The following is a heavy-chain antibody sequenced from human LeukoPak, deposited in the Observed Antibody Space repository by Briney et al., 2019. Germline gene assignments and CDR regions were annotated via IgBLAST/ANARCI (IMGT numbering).Heavy chain of an antibody. CDR3: AAGTAMADFDY. CDR2: INPNSGGT. J-gene: IGHJ4*02. CDR1: GYTFTGYY. Sequence: ASVKVSFKAAGYTFTGYYMHRVRHAPGQGLEWMGWINPNSGGTNYAQKFQGRVTMTRDTSISTAYMELSRLRSDDTAVYYCAAGTAMADFDYWGQGTLVTVSS. D-gene: IGHD5-18*01. V-gene: IGHV1-2*02.